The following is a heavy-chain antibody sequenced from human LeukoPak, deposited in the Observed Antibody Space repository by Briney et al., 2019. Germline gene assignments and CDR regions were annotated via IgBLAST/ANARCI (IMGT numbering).Heavy chain of an antibody. CDR3: AKDGRYYDYVWVPYYFDY. CDR1: GFTFSSYA. J-gene: IGHJ4*02. V-gene: IGHV3-64*01. CDR2: TSSNGGST. D-gene: IGHD3-16*01. Sequence: QPGGSLRLSCAASGFTFSSYAMHWVRQAPGKGLEYVSATSSNGGSTYYANSVKGRFTISRDNSKNTLYLQMGSLRAEDTAVYYCAKDGRYYDYVWVPYYFDYWGQGTLVTVSS.